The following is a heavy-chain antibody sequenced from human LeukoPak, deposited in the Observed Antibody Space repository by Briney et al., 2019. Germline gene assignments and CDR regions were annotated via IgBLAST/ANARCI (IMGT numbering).Heavy chain of an antibody. CDR3: ARHPKSGYSGYESDY. CDR2: ISAYNGNT. Sequence: GASVKVSCKASGYTFTSYGISWVRQAPGQGLEWVGWISAYNGNTNYAQKLQGRVTMTTDTSTSTAYMELRSLRSDDTAMYYCARHPKSGYSGYESDYWGQGTLVTVSS. D-gene: IGHD5-12*01. CDR1: GYTFTSYG. V-gene: IGHV1-18*01. J-gene: IGHJ4*02.